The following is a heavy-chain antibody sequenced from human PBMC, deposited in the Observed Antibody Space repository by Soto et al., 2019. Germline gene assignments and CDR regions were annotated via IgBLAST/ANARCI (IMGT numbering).Heavy chain of an antibody. CDR2: IIPILGIA. CDR1: GGTFSSYT. CDR3: AREGSGSYYDY. J-gene: IGHJ4*02. V-gene: IGHV1-69*08. Sequence: QVQLVQSGAEVKKPGSSVKVSCKASGGTFSSYTISWVRQAPGQGLEWMGRIIPILGIANYAQKFQGRVTXTXXKSTSTAYMELSSLRSEDTAVYYCAREGSGSYYDYWGQGTLVTVSS. D-gene: IGHD1-26*01.